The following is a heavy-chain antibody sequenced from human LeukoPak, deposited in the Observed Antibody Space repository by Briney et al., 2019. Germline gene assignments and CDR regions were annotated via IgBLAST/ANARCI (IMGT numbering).Heavy chain of an antibody. CDR3: ARPRDYYYGSGLFDY. V-gene: IGHV1-2*02. CDR2: GNPNSSGT. J-gene: IGHJ4*02. CDR1: GYTCTGYY. Sequence: PSVKVSCKASGYTCTGYYMHWVRQAPGQGLGLMGCGNPNSSGTNYAQKFQSRVTMTRDASIRTAYMELSRVRSDDTAVYYCARPRDYYYGSGLFDYWGQGTLVTVSS. D-gene: IGHD3-10*01.